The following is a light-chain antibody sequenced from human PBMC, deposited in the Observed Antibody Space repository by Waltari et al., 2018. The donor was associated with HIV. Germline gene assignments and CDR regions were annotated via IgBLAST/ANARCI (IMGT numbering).Light chain of an antibody. CDR3: HQYAALPRT. V-gene: IGKV3-20*01. CDR1: QSVTSSH. J-gene: IGKJ2*01. CDR2: GAS. Sequence: EIVLTQSPGTLSFSPGERATLSCRASQSVTSSHLAWYQQRPGQAPRLLIYGASSRATGIPNRFSGSGSGTEFTLTISRLEPEDFAVYYCHQYAALPRTFGQGTKLGIK.